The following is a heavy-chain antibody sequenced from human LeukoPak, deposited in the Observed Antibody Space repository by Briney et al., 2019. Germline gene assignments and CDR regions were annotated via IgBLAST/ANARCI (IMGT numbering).Heavy chain of an antibody. Sequence: GGSLRLSCAASGFTFSSYWMHWVRQAPGKGLVWVSRINSDGSSTSYADSVKGRFTISRDNAKNTLYLQMNSLRAEDTAGYYCARGGYSGYVPFDYWGQGTLVTVSS. CDR2: INSDGSST. CDR3: ARGGYSGYVPFDY. D-gene: IGHD5-12*01. J-gene: IGHJ4*02. CDR1: GFTFSSYW. V-gene: IGHV3-74*01.